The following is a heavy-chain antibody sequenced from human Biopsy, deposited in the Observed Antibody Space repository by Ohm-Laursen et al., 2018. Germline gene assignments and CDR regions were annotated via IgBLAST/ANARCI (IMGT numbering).Heavy chain of an antibody. CDR3: ARDRREHYHFDS. Sequence: GSLRLSCSASGFIFSDYYMSWIRQAPGKGLEWVSNINSVGTIYYADSVRGRFTISRDNAKNSLYLQMNSLRAEDTAVYYCARDRREHYHFDSGGQGTRVTVSS. V-gene: IGHV3-11*04. D-gene: IGHD1-26*01. CDR2: INSVGTI. CDR1: GFIFSDYY. J-gene: IGHJ4*02.